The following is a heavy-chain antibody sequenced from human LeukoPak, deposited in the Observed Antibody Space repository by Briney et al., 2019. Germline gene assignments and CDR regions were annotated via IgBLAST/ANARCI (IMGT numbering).Heavy chain of an antibody. CDR3: AKRGNAISFFDP. Sequence: GGSLRLSGAASGFTFSNYGMSWFRQAPGKGLEWVSGLSGSGDITYYTDSVKGRFTISRDNSKNTLYLEMNNLRAEDTALYYCAKRGNAISFFDPWGQGTLVTVSS. CDR2: LSGSGDIT. J-gene: IGHJ5*02. CDR1: GFTFSNYG. V-gene: IGHV3-23*01. D-gene: IGHD2/OR15-2a*01.